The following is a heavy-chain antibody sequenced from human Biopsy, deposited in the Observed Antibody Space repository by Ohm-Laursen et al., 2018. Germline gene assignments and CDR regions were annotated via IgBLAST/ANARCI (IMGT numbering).Heavy chain of an antibody. D-gene: IGHD4-17*01. J-gene: IGHJ4*02. CDR1: GFTFSSYA. V-gene: IGHV3-23*01. CDR2: ISGNSDII. Sequence: LRLSCTASGFTFSSYAMTWFRQAPGKGLEWVSTISGNSDIIYDTDSVKGRFTISRGNSKNTLYLQMNSLRADDTAVYYCALAAAQTVTHFDYWGQGTLVTVSS. CDR3: ALAAAQTVTHFDY.